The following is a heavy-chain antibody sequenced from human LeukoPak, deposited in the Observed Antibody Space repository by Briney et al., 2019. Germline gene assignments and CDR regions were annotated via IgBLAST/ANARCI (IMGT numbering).Heavy chain of an antibody. CDR3: ARGVAYQLLYYFDY. CDR1: GGTFSSYA. D-gene: IGHD2-2*01. Sequence: ASVKVSCKDSGGTFSSYAISWVRQAPGQGLEWMGGIIPIFGTANYAQKFPGRVTITTDESTSTAYMELSSLRSEDTAVYYCARGVAYQLLYYFDYWGQGTLVTVSS. CDR2: IIPIFGTA. V-gene: IGHV1-69*05. J-gene: IGHJ4*02.